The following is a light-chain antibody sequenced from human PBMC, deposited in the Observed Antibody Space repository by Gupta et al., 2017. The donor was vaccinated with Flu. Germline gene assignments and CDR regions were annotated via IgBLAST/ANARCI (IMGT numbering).Light chain of an antibody. V-gene: IGKV4-1*01. J-gene: IGKJ4*01. Sequence: SLGERATIKGKSSQNVLYSANDKNYLAWYQQKPGQPPKLLIYWASTRESGVPDRFSGSGSGTDFTLTISSLQAEDVAFYYCQQYYSDPLTFGGGTKVEIK. CDR1: QNVLYSANDKNY. CDR3: QQYYSDPLT. CDR2: WAS.